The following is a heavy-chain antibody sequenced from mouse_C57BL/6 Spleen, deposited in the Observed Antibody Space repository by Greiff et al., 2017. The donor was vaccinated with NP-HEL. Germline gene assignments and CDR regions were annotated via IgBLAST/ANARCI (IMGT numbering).Heavy chain of an antibody. CDR2: ISYDGSN. J-gene: IGHJ4*01. D-gene: IGHD1-1*01. CDR3: AREGTTVKPPYAMDY. CDR1: GYSITSGYY. V-gene: IGHV3-6*01. Sequence: EVKLQKSGPGLVKPSQSLSLTCSVTGYSITSGYYWNWIRQFPGNKLEWMGYISYDGSNNYNPSLKNRISITRDTSKNQFFLKLNSVTTEDTATYYCAREGTTVKPPYAMDYWGQGTSVTVSS.